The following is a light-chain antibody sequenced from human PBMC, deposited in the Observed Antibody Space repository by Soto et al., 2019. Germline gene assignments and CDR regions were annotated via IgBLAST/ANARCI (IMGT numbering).Light chain of an antibody. J-gene: IGKJ4*01. V-gene: IGKV3-20*01. CDR3: QQYGSSPRPT. Sequence: EIVLTQSPGTLSLSPGERATLSCRASQTIISHYLAWYQQKPGQAPRLLIFSTSKRATGIPDRFSGSGSGTDFPLTINRLEPEDFAVYYCQQYGSSPRPTFGGGSKVEIK. CDR2: STS. CDR1: QTIISHY.